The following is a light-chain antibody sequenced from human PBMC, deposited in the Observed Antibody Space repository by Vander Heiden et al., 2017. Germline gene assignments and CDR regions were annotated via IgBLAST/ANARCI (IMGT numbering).Light chain of an antibody. J-gene: IGKJ2*01. Sequence: DIVMTQSPDPLAVSLGERATNNRKSSQSILFSSNNKNYLAGYQQKPGQPPKLLMYWASTRESGVPDRFSGSGSGTDVTLTISSLQAGDVAVYYCQQYYSTPYTFGQGTKLEIK. CDR2: WAS. V-gene: IGKV4-1*01. CDR1: QSILFSSNNKNY. CDR3: QQYYSTPYT.